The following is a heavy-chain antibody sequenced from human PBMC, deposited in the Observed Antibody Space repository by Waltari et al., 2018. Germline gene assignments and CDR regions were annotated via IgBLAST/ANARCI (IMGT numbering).Heavy chain of an antibody. CDR3: ARDRGKGLYLDT. CDR2: VHGSGKT. Sequence: QLQESGPGLVKPSGTLSLICAVSGDSMSSTHWRSWVRQPPGKGLEWIGQVHGSGKTNYNPSFASRVTVSLDTSTYHIALKVTSATAADTALYYCARDRGKGLYLDTWGRGILVTVSP. D-gene: IGHD2-15*01. J-gene: IGHJ4*02. CDR1: GDSMSSTHW. V-gene: IGHV4-4*02.